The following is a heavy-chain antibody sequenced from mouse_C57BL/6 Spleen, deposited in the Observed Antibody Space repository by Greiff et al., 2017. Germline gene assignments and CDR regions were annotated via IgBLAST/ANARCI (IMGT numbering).Heavy chain of an antibody. J-gene: IGHJ3*01. V-gene: IGHV1-15*01. CDR3: TKELRLPFAY. CDR2: IDPETGGT. Sequence: QVQLKESGAELVRPGASVTLSCKASGYTFTDYEMHWVKQTPVHGLEWIGAIDPETGGTAYNQKFKGKAILTADKSSSTAYMELRSLTSEDSAVYYCTKELRLPFAYWGQGTLVTVSA. D-gene: IGHD3-2*02. CDR1: GYTFTDYE.